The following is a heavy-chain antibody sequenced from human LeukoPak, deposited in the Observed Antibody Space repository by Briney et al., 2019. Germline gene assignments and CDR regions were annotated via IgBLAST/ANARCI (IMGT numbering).Heavy chain of an antibody. CDR1: GGTFSSYA. CDR3: ARGYSYGSDCYYGMDV. V-gene: IGHV1-18*01. D-gene: IGHD5-18*01. Sequence: GASVKVSCKASGGTFSSYAISWVRQAPGQGLEWMGWISGYNGNTKYAQKVQGRVTMTTDTSTSTAYMELRSLRSDDTAVYYCARGYSYGSDCYYGMDVWGQGTTVTVSS. J-gene: IGHJ6*02. CDR2: ISGYNGNT.